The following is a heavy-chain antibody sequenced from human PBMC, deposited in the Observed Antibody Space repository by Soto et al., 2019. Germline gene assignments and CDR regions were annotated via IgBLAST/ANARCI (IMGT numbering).Heavy chain of an antibody. D-gene: IGHD4-17*01. J-gene: IGHJ3*02. CDR2: ISWNSGSI. CDR3: AKGMTTRAFDI. V-gene: IGHV3-9*01. Sequence: PGGSLRLSCAASGFTFDDYAMHWVRQAPGKGLEWVSGISWNSGSIGYADSVKGRFTISRDNAKNSLYLQMNSLRAEDTALYYCAKGMTTRAFDIWGQGTMVTVSS. CDR1: GFTFDDYA.